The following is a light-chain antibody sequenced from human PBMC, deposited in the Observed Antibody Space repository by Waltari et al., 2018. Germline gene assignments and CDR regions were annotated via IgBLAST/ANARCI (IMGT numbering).Light chain of an antibody. V-gene: IGLV1-47*01. Sequence: QSVLTQPPSASGTPGQRVTISCSGSSSNIGSNYVYWYQQVPGTAPKLLIYRNNQRPSGVPDRFSGAKSGTSASLAISGLRSEDEADYYCAACDNSLSGPVFGGGTKLTVL. J-gene: IGLJ2*01. CDR2: RNN. CDR3: AACDNSLSGPV. CDR1: SSNIGSNY.